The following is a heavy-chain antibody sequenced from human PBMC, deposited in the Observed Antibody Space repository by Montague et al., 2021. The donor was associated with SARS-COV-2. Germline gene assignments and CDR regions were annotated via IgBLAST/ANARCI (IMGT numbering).Heavy chain of an antibody. J-gene: IGHJ6*02. CDR3: ARDGADYSFAYYHEMDV. CDR2: LYTSGST. D-gene: IGHD5-12*01. V-gene: IGHV4-4*07. Sequence: SETLSLTCTVSGASVRTYYWSWIRQSAGKKLEWMGRLYTSGSTXXXPSXXXRVTMSLDMSKNLFSLNLSSMTAADTAVYYCARDGADYSFAYYHEMDVWGQGIAVTVSS. CDR1: GASVRTYY.